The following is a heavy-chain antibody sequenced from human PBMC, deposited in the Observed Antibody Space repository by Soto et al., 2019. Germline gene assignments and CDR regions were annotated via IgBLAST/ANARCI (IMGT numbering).Heavy chain of an antibody. D-gene: IGHD2-2*01. CDR3: VRDQKYFRVNGNWFDS. CDR2: VSGNNGAS. V-gene: IGHV1-18*04. Sequence: ASLKVSCKASGYTSADFGISWVRQAPGQGLEWMGWVSGNNGASNPAPKVQGRITMTLDTSTGVSYMALRSLRSDDTAIYYCVRDQKYFRVNGNWFDSWGQGXLVTVYS. CDR1: GYTSADFG. J-gene: IGHJ5*01.